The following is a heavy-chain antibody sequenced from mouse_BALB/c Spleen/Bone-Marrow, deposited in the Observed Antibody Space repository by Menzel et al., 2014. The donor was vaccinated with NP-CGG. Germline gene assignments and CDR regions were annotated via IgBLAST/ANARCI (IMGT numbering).Heavy chain of an antibody. D-gene: IGHD1-2*01. CDR3: AEITTAAYYVMDY. V-gene: IGHV14-3*02. J-gene: IGHJ4*01. CDR1: GFNIEDTY. Sequence: VQLQQSGAELVKPGASVKLSCTASGFNIEDTYMHWVKQRPEQGLEWIGRIDPANGNTKYDPKFQGKATITADTSPNTAYLQLSSLTAEDTAVYYCAEITTAAYYVMDYWGQGTSVTVSS. CDR2: IDPANGNT.